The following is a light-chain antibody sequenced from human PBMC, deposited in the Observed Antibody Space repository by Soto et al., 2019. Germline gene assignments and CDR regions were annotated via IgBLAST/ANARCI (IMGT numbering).Light chain of an antibody. V-gene: IGLV5-45*01. CDR1: SDINVGSYR. Sequence: QPVLTQPASLSASPGASASLTCTLRSDINVGSYRIYWYQQRPGSPPQYLLRYMSDSDKQQASGVPSRFSGSKDVSANAGILLISGLQSEDEADYYCMIWCTSAYVFGTGTKLTVL. J-gene: IGLJ1*01. CDR2: YMSDSDK. CDR3: MIWCTSAYV.